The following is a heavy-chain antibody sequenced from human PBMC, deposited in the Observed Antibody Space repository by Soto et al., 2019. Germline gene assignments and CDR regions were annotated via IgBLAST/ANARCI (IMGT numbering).Heavy chain of an antibody. Sequence: QVQLVESGGGLVKPGGSLRLSCAASGFTFSDYYMSWIRQAPGKGLEWVSYISSSSSYTNYADSVKGRFTISRDNAKNSLYLQMNSLRAEDTAVYYCARDVSLTVGIAVDWGQGTLVTVSS. CDR1: GFTFSDYY. CDR2: ISSSSSYT. D-gene: IGHD6-19*01. J-gene: IGHJ4*02. V-gene: IGHV3-11*06. CDR3: ARDVSLTVGIAVD.